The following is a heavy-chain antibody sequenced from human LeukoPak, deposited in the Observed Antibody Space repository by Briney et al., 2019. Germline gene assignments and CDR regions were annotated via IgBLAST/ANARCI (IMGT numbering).Heavy chain of an antibody. CDR2: ISYDGSNK. J-gene: IGHJ4*02. Sequence: PGGSLRLSCAASGFTFSSYAMHWVRQAPGKGLEWVAVISYDGSNKYYADSVKSRFTISRHNSKNTLYLQMNSLRAEDTAVYYCARAPSVVGGNPPAEDFDYWGQGTLVTVSS. CDR3: ARAPSVVGGNPPAEDFDY. D-gene: IGHD4-23*01. V-gene: IGHV3-30-3*01. CDR1: GFTFSSYA.